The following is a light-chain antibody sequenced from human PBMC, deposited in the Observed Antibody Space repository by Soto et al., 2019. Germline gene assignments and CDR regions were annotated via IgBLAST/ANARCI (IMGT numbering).Light chain of an antibody. Sequence: MVMTQSPGTLSVSPGERVTLSCRASQSISSNLAWFRQRPGQGPRLLIYGASTRATGVPARFSGSGSGTEFTLTISSLQSEDSAVYYCQQYNVWEYTFGQGTKLEIK. CDR2: GAS. CDR3: QQYNVWEYT. CDR1: QSISSN. V-gene: IGKV3-15*01. J-gene: IGKJ2*01.